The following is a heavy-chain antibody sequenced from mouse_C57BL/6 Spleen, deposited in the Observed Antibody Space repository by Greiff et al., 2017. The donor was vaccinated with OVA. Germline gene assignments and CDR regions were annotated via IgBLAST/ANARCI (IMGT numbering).Heavy chain of an antibody. D-gene: IGHD3-2*02. V-gene: IGHV1-82*01. CDR3: ARSTAQATFYFDY. Sequence: QVQLKESGPELVKPGASVKISCKASGYAFSSSWMNWVKQRPGKGLEWIGRIYPGDGDTNYNGKFKGKATLTADKSSSTAYMQLSSLTSEDSAVYFCARSTAQATFYFDYWGRGTTLTVSS. J-gene: IGHJ2*01. CDR1: GYAFSSSW. CDR2: IYPGDGDT.